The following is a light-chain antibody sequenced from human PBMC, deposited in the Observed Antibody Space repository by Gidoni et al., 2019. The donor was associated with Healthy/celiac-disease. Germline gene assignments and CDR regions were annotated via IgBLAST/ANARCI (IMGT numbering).Light chain of an antibody. CDR3: QQYNSYQYT. Sequence: DIQMTQSPSTLSASVGDRVTIPCRASQSISSWLAWYQQKPGKAPKLLIYDASSLESGVPSRFSGSGSGTEFTLTISSLQPDDFATYYCQQYNSYQYTFGQGTKLEIK. CDR2: DAS. J-gene: IGKJ2*01. V-gene: IGKV1-5*01. CDR1: QSISSW.